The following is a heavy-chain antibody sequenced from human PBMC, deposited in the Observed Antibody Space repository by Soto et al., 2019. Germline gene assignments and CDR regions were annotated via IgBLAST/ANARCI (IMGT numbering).Heavy chain of an antibody. D-gene: IGHD3-16*01. CDR2: ISSDGNNR. Sequence: LILSCACSGFTVSDYALHWVRQAPGKGLEWVTVISSDGNNRYYADSGKGRVTISRDKSKNTLYLQMNRLRVEHTAISSCARLAGLAHTDDFWGKGTTVTISS. J-gene: IGHJ6*04. V-gene: IGHV3-30-3*01. CDR1: GFTVSDYA. CDR3: ARLAGLAHTDDF.